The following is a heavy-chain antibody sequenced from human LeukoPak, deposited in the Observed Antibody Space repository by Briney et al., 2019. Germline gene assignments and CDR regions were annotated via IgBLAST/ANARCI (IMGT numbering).Heavy chain of an antibody. Sequence: ASVKVSCKASGGTFSSYAISWVRQAPGQGLEWMGGFDPEEGEPIYAQKFQGRVTMTDDTSTDTAYMEVTNLRSDDTAVYYCATGRPASLLDYWGQGTLVTVSS. CDR1: GGTFSSYA. J-gene: IGHJ4*02. CDR2: FDPEEGEP. V-gene: IGHV1-24*01. CDR3: ATGRPASLLDY.